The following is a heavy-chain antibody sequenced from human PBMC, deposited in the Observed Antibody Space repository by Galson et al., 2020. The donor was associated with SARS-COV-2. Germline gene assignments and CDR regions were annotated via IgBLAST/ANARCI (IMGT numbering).Heavy chain of an antibody. V-gene: IGHV3-13*01. CDR1: GFTFSSYD. CDR2: IGTAGDT. D-gene: IGHD6-13*01. J-gene: IGHJ2*01. CDR3: ARDKGGYSSSWTGWYFDL. Sequence: GESLKISCAASGFTFSSYDMHWVRQATGKGLEWVSAIGTAGDTYYPGSVKGRFTISRENAKNSLYLQMNSLRAGDTAVYYCARDKGGYSSSWTGWYFDLWGRGTLVTVSS.